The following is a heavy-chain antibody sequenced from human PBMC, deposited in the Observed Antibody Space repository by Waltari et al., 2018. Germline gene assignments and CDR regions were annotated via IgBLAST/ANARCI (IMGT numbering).Heavy chain of an antibody. V-gene: IGHV1-69*01. D-gene: IGHD6-13*01. CDR2: FSPVVGTV. J-gene: IGHJ6*02. CDR1: GGTFSSYA. CDR3: ARRAYSCSRNGYYYGMDV. Sequence: QVQLVQSGAEVKKPGSSVKVSCKASGGTFSSYAISWVRQAPGKGLELMGVFSPVVGTVYDAQNHQSRVTITEDASASTAYMQRSSLRYEATVVYYCARRAYSCSRNGYYYGMDVWGQGTTVTVSS.